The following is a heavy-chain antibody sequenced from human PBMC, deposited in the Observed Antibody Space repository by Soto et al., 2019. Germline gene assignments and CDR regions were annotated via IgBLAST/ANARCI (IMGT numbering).Heavy chain of an antibody. J-gene: IGHJ4*02. D-gene: IGHD2-8*02. CDR3: TGEVASGY. CDR2: ISRDGGTK. Sequence: QVHLVESGGGVVQPGRSLRLSCAVSGFTVSTYGMHWVRQAPGKGLEWVAVISRDGGTKFYADSVKGRFTISRDNSRNTLFLEKNSLRGDDMAVYYCTGEVASGYWGQGTLVTVSS. V-gene: IGHV3-30*03. CDR1: GFTVSTYG.